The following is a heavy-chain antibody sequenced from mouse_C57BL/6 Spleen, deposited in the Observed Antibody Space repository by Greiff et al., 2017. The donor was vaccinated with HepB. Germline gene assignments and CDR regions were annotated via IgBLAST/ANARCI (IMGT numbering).Heavy chain of an antibody. CDR1: GYTFTSYW. J-gene: IGHJ2*01. D-gene: IGHD4-1*01. Sequence: VQLQQPGAELVRPGTSVKLSCKASGYTFTSYWMHWVKQRPGQGLEWIGVIDPSDSYTNYNQKFKGKATLTVDTSSSTAYMQLSSLTSEDSAVYYCARRRLGRDYWGQGTTLTVSS. V-gene: IGHV1-59*01. CDR3: ARRRLGRDY. CDR2: IDPSDSYT.